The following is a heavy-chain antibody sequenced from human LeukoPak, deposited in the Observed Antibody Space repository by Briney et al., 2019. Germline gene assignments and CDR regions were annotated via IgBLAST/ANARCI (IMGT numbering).Heavy chain of an antibody. Sequence: ASVKVSCKASGYTFTSYGISWVRQAPGQGLEWMGWISAYNGNTNYAQKLQGRVTMTTDTSTSTAHMELRSLRSDDTAVYYCARRIVGATRVYDYWGQGTLVTVSS. CDR2: ISAYNGNT. CDR3: ARRIVGATRVYDY. J-gene: IGHJ4*02. V-gene: IGHV1-18*01. D-gene: IGHD1-26*01. CDR1: GYTFTSYG.